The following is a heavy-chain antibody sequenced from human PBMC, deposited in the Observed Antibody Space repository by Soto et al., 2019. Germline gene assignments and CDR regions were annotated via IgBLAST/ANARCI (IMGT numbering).Heavy chain of an antibody. Sequence: EVQLLESGGALVRPGGSLRLSCAASGFTFSSYAMSWVRQAPGKGLEWVSLITASGGGTYYTDSVKGRFTISRENAKNTLYLQMNSLSAEDTAVFYCAKHQSNGSPDSWGQGTLVTDSS. J-gene: IGHJ4*02. CDR1: GFTFSSYA. CDR3: AKHQSNGSPDS. CDR2: ITASGGGT. V-gene: IGHV3-23*01. D-gene: IGHD2-8*01.